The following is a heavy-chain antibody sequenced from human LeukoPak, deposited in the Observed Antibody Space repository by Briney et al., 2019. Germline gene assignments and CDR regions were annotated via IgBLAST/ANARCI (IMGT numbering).Heavy chain of an antibody. V-gene: IGHV4-59*08. Sequence: SETLSLTCTVSGGSISSYYWSWIRQPPGKGLEWIGYIYYSGSTNYNPSLKSRVTISVDTSKSQFSLKLSSVTAADTAVYYCARTYSSSEFDPWGQGTLVTVSS. CDR2: IYYSGST. J-gene: IGHJ5*02. D-gene: IGHD6-13*01. CDR3: ARTYSSSEFDP. CDR1: GGSISSYY.